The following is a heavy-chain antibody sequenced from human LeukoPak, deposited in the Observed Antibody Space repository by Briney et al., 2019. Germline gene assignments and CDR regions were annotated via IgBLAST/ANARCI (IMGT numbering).Heavy chain of an antibody. J-gene: IGHJ5*02. CDR2: IYTSGST. CDR1: GGSISSGSYY. Sequence: SQTLSLTCTVSGGSISSGSYYWSWIRQPAGKGLEWIGRIYTSGSTNYNPSLKSRVTISVDTSKNQFSLKLSSVTAADTAVYYCARDSESGYGDYEGSNWFDPWGQGTLVTVSS. V-gene: IGHV4-61*02. D-gene: IGHD4-17*01. CDR3: ARDSESGYGDYEGSNWFDP.